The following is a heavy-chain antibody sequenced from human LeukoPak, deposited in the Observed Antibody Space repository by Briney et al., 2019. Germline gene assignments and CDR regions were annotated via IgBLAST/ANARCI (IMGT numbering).Heavy chain of an antibody. J-gene: IGHJ6*03. CDR3: ARGMTQCMDV. V-gene: IGHV1-8*01. Sequence: GASVKVSCKTSGYTFTSYDINWVRQATGQGLEWMGYMSPNSGNTGYVQKFQGRVTMTRNTPINTAYMELSSLRSEDTAVYYCARGMTQCMDVWGKGTTVTVSS. CDR2: MSPNSGNT. CDR1: GYTFTSYD. D-gene: IGHD3-16*01.